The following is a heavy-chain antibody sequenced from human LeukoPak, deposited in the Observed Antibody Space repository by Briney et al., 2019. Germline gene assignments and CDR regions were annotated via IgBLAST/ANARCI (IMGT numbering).Heavy chain of an antibody. D-gene: IGHD3-16*02. V-gene: IGHV3-23*01. CDR3: AKDALHYDYVWGSYRTAAPVDY. CDR2: ISGSGDST. CDR1: GFIFTTYA. Sequence: PGGSLRLSCAASGFIFTTYAMSWVRQAPGKGLEWVSGISGSGDSTYYADSVKGRFSISRDNSKNTLYLQMNSLRAEDTAVYYCAKDALHYDYVWGSYRTAAPVDYWGQGTLVTVSS. J-gene: IGHJ4*02.